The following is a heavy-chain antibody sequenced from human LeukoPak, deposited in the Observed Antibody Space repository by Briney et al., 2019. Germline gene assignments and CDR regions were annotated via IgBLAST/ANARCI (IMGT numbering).Heavy chain of an antibody. V-gene: IGHV1-69*04. CDR1: GGTFSSYA. J-gene: IGHJ6*03. Sequence: SVKVSCKASGGTFSSYAISWVRQAPGQGLEWMGRIIPILGIANYAQKFQGRVTITADKSTSTAYMELSSLRSEDTAVYYCARNRYYYDSSGYYSYYYYYYMDVWGKGTTVTVSS. D-gene: IGHD3-22*01. CDR2: IIPILGIA. CDR3: ARNRYYYDSSGYYSYYYYYYMDV.